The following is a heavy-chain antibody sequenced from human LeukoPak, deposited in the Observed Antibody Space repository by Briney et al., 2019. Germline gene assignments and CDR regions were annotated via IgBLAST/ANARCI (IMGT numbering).Heavy chain of an antibody. Sequence: SETLPLTCTVSGGSISSYYWSWIRQPPGKGLEWIGYIYYSGSTYYNPSLKSRVTISVDTSKNQFSLKLSSVTAADTAVYYCARGFRDSSGYQGSRAFDIWGQGTMATVSS. CDR2: IYYSGST. CDR3: ARGFRDSSGYQGSRAFDI. D-gene: IGHD3-22*01. V-gene: IGHV4-30-4*01. J-gene: IGHJ3*02. CDR1: GGSISSYY.